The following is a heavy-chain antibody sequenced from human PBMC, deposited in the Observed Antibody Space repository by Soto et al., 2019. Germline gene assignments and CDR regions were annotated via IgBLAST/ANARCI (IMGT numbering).Heavy chain of an antibody. Sequence: PGGSLRLSCAASGFTFSSYGMHWVRQAPGKGLEWVAVISYDGSNKYYADSVKGRFTISRDNSKNTLYLQMNSLRAEDTAVYYCAKDARPYCTNGVCQNLRWDVWGQGTAVTVSS. CDR2: ISYDGSNK. D-gene: IGHD2-8*01. J-gene: IGHJ6*02. V-gene: IGHV3-30*18. CDR1: GFTFSSYG. CDR3: AKDARPYCTNGVCQNLRWDV.